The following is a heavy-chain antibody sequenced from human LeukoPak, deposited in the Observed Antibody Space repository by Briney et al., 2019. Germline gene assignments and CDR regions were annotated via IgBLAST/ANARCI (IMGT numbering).Heavy chain of an antibody. CDR2: LYYTGST. CDR3: AKAEVGYTPYYFDY. D-gene: IGHD5-24*01. Sequence: PSETLSLTCTVSGGSISSYSWSWIRQPPGKGLEWIGYLYYTGSTNFNPSLKSRVTISVDTSKNQLSLKVSSVTAADTAVYYCAKAEVGYTPYYFDYWGQGTLVTVSS. V-gene: IGHV4-59*01. J-gene: IGHJ4*02. CDR1: GGSISSYS.